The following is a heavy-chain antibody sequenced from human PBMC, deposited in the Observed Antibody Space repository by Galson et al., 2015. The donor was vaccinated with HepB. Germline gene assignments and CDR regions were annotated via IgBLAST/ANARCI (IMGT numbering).Heavy chain of an antibody. V-gene: IGHV3-30*18. J-gene: IGHJ3*02. D-gene: IGHD3-3*01. Sequence: SLRLSCAASGFTFSCYGMHWVRQAPGKGLEWVAVISYDGSNKYYADSVKGRFTISRDNSKNTLYLQMNSLRAEDTAVYYCAKDTGQEDYDFWSGSHDAFDIWGQGTMVTVSS. CDR2: ISYDGSNK. CDR1: GFTFSCYG. CDR3: AKDTGQEDYDFWSGSHDAFDI.